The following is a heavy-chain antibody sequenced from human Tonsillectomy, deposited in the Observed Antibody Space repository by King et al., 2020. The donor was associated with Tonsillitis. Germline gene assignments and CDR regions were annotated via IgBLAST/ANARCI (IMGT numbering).Heavy chain of an antibody. J-gene: IGHJ4*02. D-gene: IGHD3-10*01. CDR1: GFTFGDYA. Sequence: QLVQSGGGLVQPGRSLRLSCTASGFTFGDYAMSWFRQAPGKGLEWVGFIRSKAYGGTTEYVASVKGRFSISRDDSKSIAYLQMNSLKTEDTAVYYCTKGEYGLGTYVWGQGTLVTVSS. CDR3: TKGEYGLGTYV. V-gene: IGHV3-49*03. CDR2: IRSKAYGGTT.